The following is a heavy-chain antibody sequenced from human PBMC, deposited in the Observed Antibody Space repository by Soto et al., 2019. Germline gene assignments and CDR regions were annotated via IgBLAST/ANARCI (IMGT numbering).Heavy chain of an antibody. V-gene: IGHV1-2*04. J-gene: IGHJ5*02. CDR2: INPNSGGT. Sequence: ASVKVSCKASGYTFTGYYMHWVRQAPGQGLEWMGWINPNSGGTNYAQKFQGWVTMTRDTSISTAYMELSRLRSDDTAVYYCARARGIVVVPAAGWFDPWGQGTLVTVSS. CDR3: ARARGIVVVPAAGWFDP. CDR1: GYTFTGYY. D-gene: IGHD2-2*01.